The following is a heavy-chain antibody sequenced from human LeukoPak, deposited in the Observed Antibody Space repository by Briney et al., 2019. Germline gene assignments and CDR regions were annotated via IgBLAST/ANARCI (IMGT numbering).Heavy chain of an antibody. CDR3: VRGTYYYDRSGFPGYYFDY. Sequence: GASVKVSCKASGYTFTGYYMHWVRQAPGQGLEWMGWINPNSGGTNYAQKFQGRVTMTRDTSISTAYMELSRLRCDDTAVYYCVRGTYYYDRSGFPGYYFDYWGQGTLVTVSS. J-gene: IGHJ4*02. CDR2: INPNSGGT. V-gene: IGHV1-2*02. CDR1: GYTFTGYY. D-gene: IGHD3-22*01.